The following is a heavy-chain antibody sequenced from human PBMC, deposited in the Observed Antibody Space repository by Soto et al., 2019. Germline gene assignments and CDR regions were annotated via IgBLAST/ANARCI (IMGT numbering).Heavy chain of an antibody. Sequence: EVQLVQSGAEVKKPGESLKISCKGSGYSFTSYWIGWVRQMPGKGLEWMGIIYPGDSDTRYSPSFQGQVTISADKSISTAYLQWSSLKASDTAMYYCARRNNPFQYYYDSSGYYYFDYWGQGTLVTVSS. V-gene: IGHV5-51*01. CDR3: ARRNNPFQYYYDSSGYYYFDY. J-gene: IGHJ4*02. CDR2: IYPGDSDT. D-gene: IGHD3-22*01. CDR1: GYSFTSYW.